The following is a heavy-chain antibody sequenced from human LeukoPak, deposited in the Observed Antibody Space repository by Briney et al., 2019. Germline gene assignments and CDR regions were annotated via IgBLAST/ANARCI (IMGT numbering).Heavy chain of an antibody. CDR3: ARATPHCSSTSCLYYFDY. Sequence: SETLSLTCTVSGGSISSYYWSWIRQPPGKGLEWIGYIYYSGSTNYNPSLKSRVTISVDTSKNQFSLKLSSVTAADTAVYYCARATPHCSSTSCLYYFDYWGQGTLVTVSS. V-gene: IGHV4-59*01. CDR2: IYYSGST. CDR1: GGSISSYY. D-gene: IGHD2-2*01. J-gene: IGHJ4*02.